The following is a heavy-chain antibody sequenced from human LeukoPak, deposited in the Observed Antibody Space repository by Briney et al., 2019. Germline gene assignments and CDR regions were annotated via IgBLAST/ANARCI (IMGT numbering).Heavy chain of an antibody. J-gene: IGHJ4*02. CDR1: GYTFTGYY. D-gene: IGHD6-6*01. CDR3: ARRTYSSSSSLFDY. V-gene: IGHV1-2*02. CDR2: INSNSGGT. Sequence: ASVKVSCKASGYTFTGYYMHWVRQAPGQGLEWMGWINSNSGGTNYAQNLQGRFTMTTDTSTSTAYMELRSLRSDDTAFYYCARRTYSSSSSLFDYWGQGTLVTVSS.